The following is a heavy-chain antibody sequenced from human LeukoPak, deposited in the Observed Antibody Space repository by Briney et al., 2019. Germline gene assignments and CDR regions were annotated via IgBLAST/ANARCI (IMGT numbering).Heavy chain of an antibody. Sequence: SQALSLTCAISGDSVSSNSAAWSWIRQSPSRGLEWLGRTYYRSKWFSDYAASVKSRIAINPDTSKNLFSLQLNSVTAADTAVYYCARVGADSSGYYWDYFDYWGQGTLVTVSS. D-gene: IGHD3-22*01. CDR3: ARVGADSSGYYWDYFDY. V-gene: IGHV6-1*01. CDR1: GDSVSSNSAA. J-gene: IGHJ4*02. CDR2: TYYRSKWFS.